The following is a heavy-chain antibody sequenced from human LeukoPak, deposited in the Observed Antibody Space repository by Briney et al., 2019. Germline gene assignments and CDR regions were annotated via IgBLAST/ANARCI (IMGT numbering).Heavy chain of an antibody. D-gene: IGHD4-23*01. CDR1: GGSFSGYY. J-gene: IGHJ3*02. CDR2: INHSGST. Sequence: SETLSLTCAVYGGSFSGYYWSWIRQPPGKGLEWIGEINHSGSTNYNPSLKSRVTISVDTSKNQFSLKLSSVTAADTAVYYCARTTVATPSAFEIWGQGTMVTVSS. V-gene: IGHV4-34*01. CDR3: ARTTVATPSAFEI.